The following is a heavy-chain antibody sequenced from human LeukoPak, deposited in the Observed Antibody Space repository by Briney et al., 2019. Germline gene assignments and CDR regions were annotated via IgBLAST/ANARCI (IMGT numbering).Heavy chain of an antibody. CDR1: GYTFTSYG. J-gene: IGHJ3*02. Sequence: ASVKVSCKASGYTFTSYGINWVRQAPGQGLEWMGWISAYNGNTNYAQKLQGRVTITADESTSTAYMELSSLRSEDTAVYYCARHKRDCSSTSCYNDAFDIWGQGTMVTVSS. CDR3: ARHKRDCSSTSCYNDAFDI. D-gene: IGHD2-2*02. V-gene: IGHV1-18*01. CDR2: ISAYNGNT.